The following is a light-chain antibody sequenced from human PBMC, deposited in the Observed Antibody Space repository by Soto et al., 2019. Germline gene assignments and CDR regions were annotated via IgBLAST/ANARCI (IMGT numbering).Light chain of an antibody. J-gene: IGKJ1*01. V-gene: IGKV3-20*01. CDR1: QSVSSSY. Sequence: EIVLTQSPCTLSLSPGERATLSCRASQSVSSSYLAWYQQKPGQAPRLLIYGTSSRATAIPDRFSGSGSGTKFTLTISRLAPEDFAVYYCQQYGSSSWTFVQGTKVEIK. CDR2: GTS. CDR3: QQYGSSSWT.